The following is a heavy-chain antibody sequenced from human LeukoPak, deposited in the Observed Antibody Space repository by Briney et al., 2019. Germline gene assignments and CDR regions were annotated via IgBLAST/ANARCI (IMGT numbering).Heavy chain of an antibody. CDR1: GFTFSSFG. CDR2: ISDTGNT. Sequence: GGSLRLSCAASGFTFSSFGMSWVRQAPGKGLEWVSAISDTGNTYHADSVKGRFTISRDSSKNTLFLQMNRLRPEDAAVYYCAKAPVTTCRGAFCYPFDYWGLGTLVTVSS. D-gene: IGHD2-15*01. V-gene: IGHV3-23*01. J-gene: IGHJ4*02. CDR3: AKAPVTTCRGAFCYPFDY.